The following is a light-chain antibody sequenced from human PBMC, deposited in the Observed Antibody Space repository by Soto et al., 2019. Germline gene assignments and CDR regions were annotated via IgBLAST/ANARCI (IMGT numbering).Light chain of an antibody. CDR1: QSISSY. J-gene: IGKJ2*01. CDR2: AAS. CDR3: QQSYSAPQYT. V-gene: IGKV1-39*01. Sequence: DIQMTESPSSLSASVGDGVTITCRASQSISSYLNWYQQKPGKAPKLLIYAASSLQSGVPSRFSGRGSGTDFTLTISSLQPEDFATYYCQQSYSAPQYTFGQGTKLDIK.